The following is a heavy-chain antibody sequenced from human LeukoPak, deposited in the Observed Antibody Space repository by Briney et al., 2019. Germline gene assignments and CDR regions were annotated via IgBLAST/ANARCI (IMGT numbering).Heavy chain of an antibody. V-gene: IGHV4-59*01. Sequence: SETLSLTCTVSGGSISSYYWSWLRQPPGKGLEWIGYIYYSGSTNYNPSLKSRVTISVDTSKNQFSLKLSSVTAADTAVYYCARAYGDYVSEYFQHWGQGTLVTVSS. CDR3: ARAYGDYVSEYFQH. CDR1: GGSISSYY. CDR2: IYYSGST. D-gene: IGHD4-17*01. J-gene: IGHJ1*01.